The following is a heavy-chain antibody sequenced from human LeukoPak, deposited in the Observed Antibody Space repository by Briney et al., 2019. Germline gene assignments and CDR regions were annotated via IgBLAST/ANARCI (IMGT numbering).Heavy chain of an antibody. D-gene: IGHD6-13*01. Sequence: SETLSLTCTVSDDSVSNSRYYWGWIRQPPGKGLEWIGSIYYSGNTYYNPSLKSRVTISLDTSNNQFSLKLSSVTAADTAVYYCAKGRGITAPGTSWFDPWGQGTLVTVSS. CDR3: AKGRGITAPGTSWFDP. V-gene: IGHV4-39*07. J-gene: IGHJ5*02. CDR1: DDSVSNSRYY. CDR2: IYYSGNT.